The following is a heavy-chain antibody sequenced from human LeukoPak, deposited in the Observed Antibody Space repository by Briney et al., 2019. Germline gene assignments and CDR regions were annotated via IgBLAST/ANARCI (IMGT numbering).Heavy chain of an antibody. CDR2: ISAYNGNT. V-gene: IGHV1-18*01. Sequence: ASVKVSCKASGYTFTSYGISWVRQAPGQGLEWMGWISAYNGNTNYAQKLQGRVTMTTDTSTSTAYMELRSLRAEDTAVYYCARDSSSWPAEYFQHWGQGTLVTVSS. D-gene: IGHD6-13*01. CDR1: GYTFTSYG. J-gene: IGHJ1*01. CDR3: ARDSSSWPAEYFQH.